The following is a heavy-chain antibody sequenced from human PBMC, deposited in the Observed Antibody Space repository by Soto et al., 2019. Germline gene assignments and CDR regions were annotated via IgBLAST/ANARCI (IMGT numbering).Heavy chain of an antibody. V-gene: IGHV4-34*01. D-gene: IGHD5-12*01. CDR2: INHSGST. Sequence: QVQLQQWGAGLLKPSETLSLTCAVYGGSFSGYYWSWIRQPPGKGLEWIGEINHSGSTNYNPSLKSRVTISVDTSKNQFSLKLSSVTAADTAVYYCVVEMATGILITWGQGTLVTVSS. CDR1: GGSFSGYY. CDR3: VVEMATGILIT. J-gene: IGHJ5*02.